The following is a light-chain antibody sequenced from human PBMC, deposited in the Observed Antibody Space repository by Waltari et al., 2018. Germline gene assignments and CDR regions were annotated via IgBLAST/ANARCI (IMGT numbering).Light chain of an antibody. J-gene: IGKJ1*01. CDR1: QSVSRA. CDR2: GAS. CDR3: QHYVSLPVT. V-gene: IGKV3-20*01. Sequence: EIVLTQSPCTLSLSPGERATLSCRASQSVSRALAWYQQNPGQAPRLLIYGASNRATGISDRFSGSGSGTDFSLIISRLEPEDFAVYYCQHYVSLPVTFGQGTKVEIK.